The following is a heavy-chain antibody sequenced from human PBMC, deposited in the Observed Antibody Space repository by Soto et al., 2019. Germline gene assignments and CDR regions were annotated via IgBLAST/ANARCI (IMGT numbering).Heavy chain of an antibody. CDR3: AVARVFTYYDILTGYYRENYMDV. V-gene: IGHV1-8*01. Sequence: ASVKVSCKASGYTFTSYYINWVRQATGQGLEWMGWMNPNSGNTGYAQKFQGRVTMTRNTSISTAYMELSSLRSEDTAVYYCAVARVFTYYDILTGYYRENYMDVWGKGTTVTVSS. D-gene: IGHD3-9*01. J-gene: IGHJ6*03. CDR2: MNPNSGNT. CDR1: GYTFTSYY.